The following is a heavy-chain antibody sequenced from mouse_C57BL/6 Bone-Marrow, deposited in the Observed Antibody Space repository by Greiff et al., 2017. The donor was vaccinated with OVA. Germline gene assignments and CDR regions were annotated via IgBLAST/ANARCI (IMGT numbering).Heavy chain of an antibody. CDR3: VRDRGTGGYFDV. CDR2: IRSKSSNYAT. Sequence: EADGGLVQPKGSLKLSCAASGFTFNTYAMHWVRQAPGKGLEWVARIRSKSSNYATYYADSVKDRFTISRDDSQSMLYLQMNNLKTEDTAMYYCVRDRGTGGYFDVWGTGTTVTVSS. V-gene: IGHV10-3*01. J-gene: IGHJ1*03. CDR1: GFTFNTYA. D-gene: IGHD3-1*01.